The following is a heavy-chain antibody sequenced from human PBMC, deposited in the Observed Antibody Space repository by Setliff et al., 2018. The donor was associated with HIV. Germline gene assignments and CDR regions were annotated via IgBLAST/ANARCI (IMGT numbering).Heavy chain of an antibody. Sequence: SETLSLTCTVSGGSVNSKTNYWGWLRQPPGKGLEWIGTVYYGGDTYHNPSLKSRVTISVDTSKNQFSLNLSSVTAADTAVYYCARESRKYYDSWSSYYRGVDYYYYMDVWGKGTTVTVSS. V-gene: IGHV4-39*02. D-gene: IGHD3-3*01. J-gene: IGHJ6*03. CDR3: ARESRKYYDSWSSYYRGVDYYYYMDV. CDR1: GGSVNSKTNY. CDR2: VYYGGDT.